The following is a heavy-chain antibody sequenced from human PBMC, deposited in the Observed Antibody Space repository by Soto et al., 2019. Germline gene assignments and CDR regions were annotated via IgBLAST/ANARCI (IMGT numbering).Heavy chain of an antibody. V-gene: IGHV1-69*04. CDR2: IIPIVAIA. Sequence: QVQLVQSGAEVKKPGSSVKVSCKASGGTFSSYPISWVRQAPGQGLEWMGRIIPIVAIANYAQKFQGRVTITADKSTSTAYMELSSLRSEDTAVYYCAGEGSHGYFDSWGQGTLVTVSS. J-gene: IGHJ4*02. CDR1: GGTFSSYP. CDR3: AGEGSHGYFDS. D-gene: IGHD5-18*01.